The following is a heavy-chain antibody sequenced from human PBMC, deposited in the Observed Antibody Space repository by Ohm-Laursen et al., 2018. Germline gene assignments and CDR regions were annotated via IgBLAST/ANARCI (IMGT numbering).Heavy chain of an antibody. D-gene: IGHD3-10*01. Sequence: GSLRLSCTASGFTFSNYGMSWVRQAPGEGLEWVSAISGSGSNTVYGDSVKGWFTISRDNSKNTLYLQMNRLRAEDTAVYYCAKDLKMIRERPPYSEGDFWGQGTLVTVSS. CDR1: GFTFSNYG. V-gene: IGHV3-23*01. CDR2: ISGSGSNT. J-gene: IGHJ1*01. CDR3: AKDLKMIRERPPYSEGDF.